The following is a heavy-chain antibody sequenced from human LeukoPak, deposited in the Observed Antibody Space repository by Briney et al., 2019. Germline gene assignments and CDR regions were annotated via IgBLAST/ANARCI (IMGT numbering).Heavy chain of an antibody. CDR2: VYSGGTI. CDR3: AKDRLGTLGVVNQDY. CDR1: GFTVSNNY. D-gene: IGHD3-3*01. V-gene: IGHV3-53*01. Sequence: HPGGSLRLSCAASGFTVSNNYMSWVRQAPGKGLEWVSVVYSGGTIYYADSVKGRFTISRDNSKNTLYLQMNNLRAEDTAVYYCAKDRLGTLGVVNQDYWGQGTLVTVSS. J-gene: IGHJ4*02.